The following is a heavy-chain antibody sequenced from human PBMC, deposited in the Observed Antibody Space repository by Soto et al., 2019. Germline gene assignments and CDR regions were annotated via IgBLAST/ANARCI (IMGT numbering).Heavy chain of an antibody. CDR1: GFTFSTYA. V-gene: IGHV3-23*01. D-gene: IGHD1-1*01. Sequence: EVQLLESGGGLVQPGGSLRLSCAASGFTFSTYAMSWVRQAPGKGLEWVSSITGSGDTIKYADSVKGRFTISRDNSQKTLYLQMNSLRAGDMAIYYCAKHIRNWNEDGFDIWRLGTQVTVSS. CDR2: ITGSGDTI. CDR3: AKHIRNWNEDGFDI. J-gene: IGHJ3*02.